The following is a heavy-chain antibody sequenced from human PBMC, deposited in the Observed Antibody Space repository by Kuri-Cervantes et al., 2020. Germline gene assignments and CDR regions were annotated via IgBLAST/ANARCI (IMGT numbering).Heavy chain of an antibody. CDR1: GFTFSSYS. CDR2: ITSGSSAI. CDR3: TSGWSNPFDY. J-gene: IGHJ4*02. Sequence: GESLKISCAASGFTFSSYSMNWVRQPPGKGLYWVSYITSGSSAIYYADSVKGRFTISRDNAKNSLYLQMNSLRDEDTAVYYCTSGWSNPFDYWGQGTLVTVSS. V-gene: IGHV3-48*02. D-gene: IGHD6-19*01.